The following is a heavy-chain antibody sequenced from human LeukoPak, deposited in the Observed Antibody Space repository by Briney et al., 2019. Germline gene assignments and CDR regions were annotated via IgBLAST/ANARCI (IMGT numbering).Heavy chain of an antibody. CDR1: GFTFSSYW. CDR2: IKQDGSEK. D-gene: IGHD3-9*01. Sequence: GGSLRLSCAASGFTFSSYWMSWVRQAPGKGLEWVANIKQDGSEKYYVDSVKGRFTISRDNSKNTLYLQMNSLRAEDTAVYYCAKDRTMYYDILTAPLMDVWGQGTTVTVSS. V-gene: IGHV3-7*03. J-gene: IGHJ6*02. CDR3: AKDRTMYYDILTAPLMDV.